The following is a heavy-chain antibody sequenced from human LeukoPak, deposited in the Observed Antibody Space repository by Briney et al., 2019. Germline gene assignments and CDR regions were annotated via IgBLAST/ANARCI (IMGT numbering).Heavy chain of an antibody. CDR3: AREQYLAYDVFGF. CDR1: GGSISSYY. V-gene: IGHV4-59*01. Sequence: SETLSLTCTVSGGSISSYYWSWIRQPPGKGLEWIGYIYYSGSTNYNPSLKSRVTISVDTSKNQFSLKLSSVTAADTAVYYCAREQYLAYDVFGFWGQGTMVTVSS. D-gene: IGHD4-11*01. CDR2: IYYSGST. J-gene: IGHJ3*01.